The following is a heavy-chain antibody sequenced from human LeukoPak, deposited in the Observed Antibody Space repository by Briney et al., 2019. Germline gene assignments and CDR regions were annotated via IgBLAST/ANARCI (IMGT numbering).Heavy chain of an antibody. J-gene: IGHJ4*02. CDR3: AAALGSIDY. D-gene: IGHD2-15*01. V-gene: IGHV1-18*01. CDR1: GYTFTSYG. CDR2: ISAYNGNT. Sequence: AASVKVSCKASGYTFTSYGISWVRQAPGQGLEWMGWISAYNGNTNYAQKFQFRVTMTTDTSTSTAYMELRSLTSDDTAVYYCAAALGSIDYWGQGTLVTVSS.